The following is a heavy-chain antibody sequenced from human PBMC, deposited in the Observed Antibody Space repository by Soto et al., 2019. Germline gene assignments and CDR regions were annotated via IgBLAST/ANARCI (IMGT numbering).Heavy chain of an antibody. V-gene: IGHV4-30-2*01. J-gene: IGHJ2*01. D-gene: IGHD5-18*01. Sequence: QPQLLESGSGLVKPSQTLSLTCVYSGGSISSGGYSWSWIRQPPGKGLEWIGYIYHGGSTSYNPSLKRRVSISVDRSKSQFSLRLTSVTAADTAVYYCVRSGYSFGYYWYVDLWGRGTLVSVSS. CDR3: VRSGYSFGYYWYVDL. CDR1: GGSISSGGYS. CDR2: IYHGGST.